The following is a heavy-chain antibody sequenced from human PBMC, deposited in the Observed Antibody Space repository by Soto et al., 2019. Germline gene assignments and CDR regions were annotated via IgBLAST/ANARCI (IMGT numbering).Heavy chain of an antibody. D-gene: IGHD3-22*01. J-gene: IGHJ3*02. Sequence: ASVKVSCKASGYTFTGYYMHWVRQAPGQGLEWMGWIKPNSGGTNYAQKFQGWVNMTRDTSISTAYMELSRLRSDDTAVYYCARNRAYYYDSSGYRPEAFDIWG. CDR2: IKPNSGGT. CDR3: ARNRAYYYDSSGYRPEAFDI. V-gene: IGHV1-2*04. CDR1: GYTFTGYY.